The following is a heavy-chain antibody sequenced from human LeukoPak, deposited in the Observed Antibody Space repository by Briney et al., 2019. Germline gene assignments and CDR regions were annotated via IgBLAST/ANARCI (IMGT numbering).Heavy chain of an antibody. V-gene: IGHV1-8*03. CDR1: GYTFTSYD. D-gene: IGHD3-22*01. CDR3: ARGRAGPSAGFDYYDSSGYPY. CDR2: INPNRGNT. Sequence: ASAKVSCKASGYTFTSYDTSWVRQATEQGLEWMGWINPNRGNTGYAQKLQGRVTITRNTSISTADMELSSLRSEDTAVYYCARGRAGPSAGFDYYDSSGYPYWGQGTLVTVSS. J-gene: IGHJ4*02.